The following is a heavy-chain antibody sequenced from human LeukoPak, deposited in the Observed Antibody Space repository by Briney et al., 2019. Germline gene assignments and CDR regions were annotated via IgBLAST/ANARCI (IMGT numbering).Heavy chain of an antibody. D-gene: IGHD6-19*01. CDR1: GGSFSGYY. J-gene: IGHJ5*02. CDR2: INHSGGT. Sequence: PSETLSLTCAVYGGSFSGYYWSWIRQPPGKGLEWIGEINHSGGTNYNPSLKSRVTISVDTSKNQFSLKLSSVTAADTAVYYCARGRGTSGWQWLNPWGQGTLVTVSS. CDR3: ARGRGTSGWQWLNP. V-gene: IGHV4-34*01.